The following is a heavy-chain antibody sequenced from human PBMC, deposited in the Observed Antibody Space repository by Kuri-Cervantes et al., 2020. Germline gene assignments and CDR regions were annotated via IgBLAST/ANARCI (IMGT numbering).Heavy chain of an antibody. Sequence: GGSLRLSCAVSGLTISRYWMTWVRQAPGKGLEWVANIKQDGSETHYVDSVKGRFTIPRDSAKRSLYLQMDSPRDEDTAVYFCVSGDFSDYWGQGTLVTVSS. CDR2: IKQDGSET. CDR1: GLTISRYW. V-gene: IGHV3-7*01. D-gene: IGHD3-10*01. J-gene: IGHJ4*02. CDR3: VSGDFSDY.